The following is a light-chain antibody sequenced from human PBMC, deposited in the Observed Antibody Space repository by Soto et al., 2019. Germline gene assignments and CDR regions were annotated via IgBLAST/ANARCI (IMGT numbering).Light chain of an antibody. J-gene: IGLJ2*01. CDR1: SSDVGGYNY. Sequence: QSALTQPPSASGSPGQSVTISCTGTSSDVGGYNYVSWYQQHPGKAPKLMIYEVSKRPSGVPNRVSCSKSGNTAALTVPVYQAEDEADYYCSSYGGSTTVVFGGGTKLTVL. V-gene: IGLV2-8*01. CDR3: SSYGGSTTVV. CDR2: EVS.